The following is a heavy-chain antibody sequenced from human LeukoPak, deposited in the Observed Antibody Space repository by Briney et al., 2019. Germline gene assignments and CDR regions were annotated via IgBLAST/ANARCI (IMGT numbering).Heavy chain of an antibody. J-gene: IGHJ4*02. Sequence: GGSLRLSCAASGFTFSSYGMHWVRQAPGKGLEWVAVISYDGSNKYYADSVKGRFTISRNNSKNTLYLQMNSLRAEDTAVYYCAKDYGDYFFDYWGQGTLVTVSS. CDR2: ISYDGSNK. V-gene: IGHV3-30*18. CDR3: AKDYGDYFFDY. CDR1: GFTFSSYG. D-gene: IGHD4-17*01.